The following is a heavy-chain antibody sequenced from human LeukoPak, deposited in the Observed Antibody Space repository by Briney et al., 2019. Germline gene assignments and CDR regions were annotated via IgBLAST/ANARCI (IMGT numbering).Heavy chain of an antibody. D-gene: IGHD3-16*01. J-gene: IGHJ3*02. V-gene: IGHV3-74*01. CDR1: GFTFRGYW. Sequence: GGSLRLAWAAAGFTFRGYWMHWVRQAPGKGLAWVARINSDGRSTSYADSGKVRFTISTDTAKNTLYLQMNSLRVEDTAVYYCARWGLGKGNSFDIWGQGTMVTVSS. CDR2: INSDGRST. CDR3: ARWGLGKGNSFDI.